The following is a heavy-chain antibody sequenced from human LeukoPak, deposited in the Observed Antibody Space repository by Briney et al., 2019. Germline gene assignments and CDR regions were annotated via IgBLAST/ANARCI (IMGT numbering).Heavy chain of an antibody. CDR2: INHSGST. CDR3: ARGRRITMVRGVIIDY. D-gene: IGHD3-10*01. V-gene: IGHV4-34*01. CDR1: GGSFSGYY. Sequence: SETLSLTCAVYGGSFSGYYWSWIRQPPGKGPEWIGEINHSGSTNYNPSLKSRVTISVDTSKSQFSLKLSSVTAADTAVYYCARGRRITMVRGVIIDYWGQGTLVTVSS. J-gene: IGHJ4*02.